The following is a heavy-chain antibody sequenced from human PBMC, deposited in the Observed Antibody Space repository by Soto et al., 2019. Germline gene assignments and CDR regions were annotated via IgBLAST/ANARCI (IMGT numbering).Heavy chain of an antibody. CDR1: GYTFTYYA. J-gene: IGHJ4*02. Sequence: ASVKVSCKASGYTFTYYAVTWVRQAPGQGLEWMGWISAYNGHTKYAQNLQGRLTLTTDTSTNTAYMELRSLRSDDTAVYYCAWGALDFDYWGQGTLVTVSS. CDR3: AWGALDFDY. V-gene: IGHV1-18*01. CDR2: ISAYNGHT. D-gene: IGHD3-16*01.